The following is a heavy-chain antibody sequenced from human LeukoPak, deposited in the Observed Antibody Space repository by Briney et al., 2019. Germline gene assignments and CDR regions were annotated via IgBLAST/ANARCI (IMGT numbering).Heavy chain of an antibody. D-gene: IGHD4-11*01. V-gene: IGHV1-2*02. Sequence: GASVKVSCKASGYTFTGYYMHWVRQAPGQGLEWMGWINPNSGGTNYAQKFQGRVTMTRDTSISTAYMELSRLRSDDTAVYYCARHDYSPYYYYYYMDVWGKGTTVTVSS. J-gene: IGHJ6*03. CDR3: ARHDYSPYYYYYYMDV. CDR1: GYTFTGYY. CDR2: INPNSGGT.